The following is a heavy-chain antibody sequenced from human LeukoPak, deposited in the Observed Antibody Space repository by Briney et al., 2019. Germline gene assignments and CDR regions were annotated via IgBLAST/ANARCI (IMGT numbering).Heavy chain of an antibody. CDR2: IYSGGDT. J-gene: IGHJ4*02. Sequence: GGSLRLSCAASGFIVSSKYMSWVRQAPGKGLEWVSVIYSGGDTYHADSVKGRFTISRDNSKNTLYLQMNRLRIDDTAVYYCGGLKSSGYLIEYWGQGTLVTVSS. V-gene: IGHV3-53*01. CDR1: GFIVSSKY. CDR3: GGLKSSGYLIEY. D-gene: IGHD3-22*01.